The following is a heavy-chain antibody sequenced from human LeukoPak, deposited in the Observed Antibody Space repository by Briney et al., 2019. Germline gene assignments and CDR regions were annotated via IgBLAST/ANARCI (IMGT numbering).Heavy chain of an antibody. CDR2: IYYSGST. D-gene: IGHD2-21*01. J-gene: IGHJ6*02. V-gene: IGHV4-31*03. CDR3: ARVWTKVGMDV. CDR1: GGSISSGGYY. Sequence: PSETLSLTCTVSGGSISSGGYYWSWIRQHPGKGLEWIGYIYYSGSTYYNPSLKSRVIISVDTSKDQFSLKLSSVTAADAAVYYCARVWTKVGMDVWGQGTTVTVSS.